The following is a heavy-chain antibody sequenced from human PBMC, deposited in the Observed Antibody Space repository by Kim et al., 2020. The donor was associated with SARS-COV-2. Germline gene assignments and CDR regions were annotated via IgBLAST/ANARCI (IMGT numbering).Heavy chain of an antibody. CDR3: ARGYRFDY. CDR1: GFTFSSYW. J-gene: IGHJ4*02. Sequence: GGSLRLSCAASGFTFSSYWMTWVRQAPEKGLEWVANINQDGSEKYYVDSVKGRFTISRDNAKNSLYLQVNSLRAEDTAVYYCARGYRFDYWGQGTLVTVSS. V-gene: IGHV3-7*01. D-gene: IGHD1-26*01. CDR2: INQDGSEK.